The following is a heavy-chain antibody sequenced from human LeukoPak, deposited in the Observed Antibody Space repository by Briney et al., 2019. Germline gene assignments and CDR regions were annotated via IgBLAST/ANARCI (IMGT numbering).Heavy chain of an antibody. CDR2: IYHSGST. CDR3: SRGPSWIQPRGRWFDP. D-gene: IGHD5-18*01. J-gene: IGHJ5*02. CDR1: GYSISSGYY. Sequence: PSETLSLTCAVSGYSISSGYYWGWIRQPPGKGLEWIGSIYHSGSTYYNPSLKSRVTISVDTSKNQFSLKLSSVTAADTAVYYCSRGPSWIQPRGRWFDPWGQGTLVTVSS. V-gene: IGHV4-38-2*01.